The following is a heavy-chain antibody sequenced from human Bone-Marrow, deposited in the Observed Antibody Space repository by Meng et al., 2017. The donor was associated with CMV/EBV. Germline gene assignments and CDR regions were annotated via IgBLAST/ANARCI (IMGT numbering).Heavy chain of an antibody. V-gene: IGHV1-18*01. CDR2: ISAYNGNT. CDR1: GYTFTSYG. Sequence: ASVKVSCKASGYTFTSYGISWVRQAPGQGLEWMGWISAYNGNTNYAQKLQGRVTMTTDTSTSTAYMELRSLRSDDTAVYYCARASGVGSGSYYNPYYYYYYGMAVWGQGTTVTVSS. CDR3: ARASGVGSGSYYNPYYYYYYGMAV. J-gene: IGHJ6*02. D-gene: IGHD3-10*01.